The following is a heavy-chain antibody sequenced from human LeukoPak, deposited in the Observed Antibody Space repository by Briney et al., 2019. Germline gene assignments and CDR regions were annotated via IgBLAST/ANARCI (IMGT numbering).Heavy chain of an antibody. CDR2: IYYSGST. J-gene: IGHJ4*02. D-gene: IGHD3-22*01. CDR1: GGSISSYY. Sequence: SETLSPTCTVSGGSISSYYWSWIRQPPGKGLEWIGYIYYSGSTNYNPSLKSRVTISVDTSKNQFPLKLSSVTAADTAVYYCARHPIPYYYDSSGYLSWGQGTLVTASS. V-gene: IGHV4-59*08. CDR3: ARHPIPYYYDSSGYLS.